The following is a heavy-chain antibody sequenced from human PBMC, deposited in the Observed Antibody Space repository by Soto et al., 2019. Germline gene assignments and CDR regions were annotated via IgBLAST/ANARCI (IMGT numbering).Heavy chain of an antibody. V-gene: IGHV3-30*18. Sequence: PGGSLRHSCVASEVTRRTSGMHWVRQAPSKGLEWVAVISHDGSNQFYAESAKGRFTISRDNSKNMLYLQMNSLRADDSAVYFCAKDSSAAFDYWGQGTVVTVSS. CDR3: AKDSSAAFDY. D-gene: IGHD6-25*01. CDR2: ISHDGSNQ. CDR1: EVTRRTSG. J-gene: IGHJ4*02.